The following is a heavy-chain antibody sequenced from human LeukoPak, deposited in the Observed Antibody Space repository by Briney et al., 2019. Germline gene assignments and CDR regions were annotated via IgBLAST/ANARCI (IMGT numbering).Heavy chain of an antibody. V-gene: IGHV3-23*01. CDR2: ISGSGGST. J-gene: IGHJ4*02. Sequence: PGGSLRLSCAASGFRFSDYTMTWVRQAPGKGLEWVSAISGSGGSTYYADSVKGRFTISRDNSKNTLYLQMNSLRAEDTAVYYCAKDGDVVNDYWGQGTLVTVSS. CDR3: AKDGDVVNDY. CDR1: GFRFSDYT. D-gene: IGHD3-22*01.